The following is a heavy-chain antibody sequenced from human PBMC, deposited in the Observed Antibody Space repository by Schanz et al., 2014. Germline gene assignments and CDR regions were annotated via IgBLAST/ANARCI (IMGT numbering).Heavy chain of an antibody. V-gene: IGHV3-7*03. CDR2: IKKDGSEK. J-gene: IGHJ4*02. Sequence: EVQLVESGGGWVQPGGSLRLSCAASGFTFSDYSMNWVRQAPGKGLEWVANIKKDGSEKYYVDSVKGRFTISRDNAKSSLYLQMNSLRVEDTAVYYCAASSGWHPSTDYWGQGTLVTVSS. CDR3: AASSGWHPSTDY. CDR1: GFTFSDYS. D-gene: IGHD6-19*01.